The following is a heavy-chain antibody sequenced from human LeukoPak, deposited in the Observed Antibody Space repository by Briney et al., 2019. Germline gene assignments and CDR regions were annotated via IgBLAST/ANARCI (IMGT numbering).Heavy chain of an antibody. Sequence: LRLSCAASGFTFSDSGMHWVRQAPGKGLEWVAVISYDGSNKYYADSVKGRFAISRDNSKNTLYLQMNSLRAEDTAVYYCARDRGYSGYDWGDYFDYWGQGTLVTVSS. CDR3: ARDRGYSGYDWGDYFDY. CDR2: ISYDGSNK. J-gene: IGHJ4*02. CDR1: GFTFSDSG. D-gene: IGHD5-12*01. V-gene: IGHV3-30*03.